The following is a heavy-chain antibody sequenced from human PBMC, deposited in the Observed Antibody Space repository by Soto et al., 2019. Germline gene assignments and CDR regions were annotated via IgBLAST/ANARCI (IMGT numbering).Heavy chain of an antibody. D-gene: IGHD3-16*01. Sequence: GESLKISCQGSGYSFTSNWIGWVRQMPGKGLEWMGIINPADSDIKYSPSFQGQVTISADKSIGTAYLQWSSLKASDTAMYYCARHQRDDASRKLDCWGQGTLAPLSS. CDR1: GYSFTSNW. V-gene: IGHV5-51*01. CDR3: ARHQRDDASRKLDC. CDR2: INPADSDI. J-gene: IGHJ4*02.